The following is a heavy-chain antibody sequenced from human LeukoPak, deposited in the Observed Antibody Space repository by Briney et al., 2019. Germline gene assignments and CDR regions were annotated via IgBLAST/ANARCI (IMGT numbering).Heavy chain of an antibody. CDR3: ARGYSGLHFDS. CDR2: IALVLEIT. CDR1: GGTFSNSA. V-gene: IGHV1-69*04. Sequence: SVKVSCKASGGTFSNSAISWVRQAPGQGLEWMGRIALVLEITNYAQKFQGRLTFTADISTSTAYMELSGLRSEDTAIYYCARGYSGLHFDSWGQGSLVTVSS. J-gene: IGHJ4*02. D-gene: IGHD1-26*01.